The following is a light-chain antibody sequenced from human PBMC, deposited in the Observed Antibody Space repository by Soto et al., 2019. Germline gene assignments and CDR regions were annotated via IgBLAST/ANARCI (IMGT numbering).Light chain of an antibody. CDR1: QSISSY. J-gene: IGKJ4*01. Sequence: DIHMTHSTSSLSASVGDRVTITCRASQSISSYINWYQQKPGKAPKLLIYAASPFQVRVQSRFSGSGSGTHFTLTISDLKPEDFATYVLRHTLSFPLPFGGATEVEI. CDR3: RHTLSFPLP. V-gene: IGKV1-39*01. CDR2: AAS.